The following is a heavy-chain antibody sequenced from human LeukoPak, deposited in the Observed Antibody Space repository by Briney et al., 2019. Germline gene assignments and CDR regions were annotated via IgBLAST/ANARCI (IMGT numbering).Heavy chain of an antibody. CDR1: GLSFSSYN. CDR2: MSSSSSTI. J-gene: IGHJ4*02. V-gene: IGHV3-48*02. D-gene: IGHD1-26*01. CDR3: GRGVGATFFDY. Sequence: GGSLKLSCAASGLSFSSYNMNWGRQAPGKGLEWVSYMSSSSSTIYYADSVKGRFTISRDNAKNSLYLQMTSLGDEDTAVYYSGRGVGATFFDYWGQGTLVTVSS.